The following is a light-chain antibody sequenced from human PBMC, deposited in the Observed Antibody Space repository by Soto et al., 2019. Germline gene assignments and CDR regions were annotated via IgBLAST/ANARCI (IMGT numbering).Light chain of an antibody. Sequence: DIQMTQSPSSLSASVGDRVTISCRTSQTIDNYLNWYQQKPGKAPQLLISAASTLQSGVSSRFSGSGSGTDFTLTISSLQPEDYATYYCQKYDMEPPGTFGQGTKVEIK. V-gene: IGKV1-39*01. CDR3: QKYDMEPPGT. CDR1: QTIDNY. CDR2: AAS. J-gene: IGKJ1*01.